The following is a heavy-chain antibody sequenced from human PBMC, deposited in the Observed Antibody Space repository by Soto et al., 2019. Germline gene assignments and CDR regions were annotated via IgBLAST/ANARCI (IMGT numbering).Heavy chain of an antibody. CDR1: GYTFTSYG. J-gene: IGHJ4*02. Sequence: ASVKVSCKASGYTFTSYGISWVRQAPGQGLEWMGWISAYNGNTNYAQKLQGRVTMTTDTSTSTAYMELRSLRSDDTAVYYCAREDYDFWSGYLPGDYWGQGTLVTVSS. V-gene: IGHV1-18*01. D-gene: IGHD3-3*01. CDR3: AREDYDFWSGYLPGDY. CDR2: ISAYNGNT.